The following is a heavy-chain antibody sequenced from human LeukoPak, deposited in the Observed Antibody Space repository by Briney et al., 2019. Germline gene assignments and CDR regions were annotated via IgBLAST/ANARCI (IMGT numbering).Heavy chain of an antibody. D-gene: IGHD3-3*01. CDR1: GGSFSGYY. CDR2: INHSGST. V-gene: IGHV4-34*01. Sequence: PSETLSLTCAVSGGSFSGYYWSWIRQPPGKGLEGIGEINHSGSTNYNPSLRSRVTISVDTSKNQFSLKLSSVTAADTAVYYCARHRGYDFWSGYYYYFDYWGQGTLVTVSS. CDR3: ARHRGYDFWSGYYYYFDY. J-gene: IGHJ4*02.